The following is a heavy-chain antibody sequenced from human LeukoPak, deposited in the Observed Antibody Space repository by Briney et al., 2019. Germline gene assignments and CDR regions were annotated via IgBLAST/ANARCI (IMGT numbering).Heavy chain of an antibody. CDR3: ARSGYYYGLDV. V-gene: IGHV1-2*02. Sequence: ASVKVSCKASGYTFTGYYIYWVRQAPGQGLEWMGWINCNTGGADYAQKFQGRVTMTRDTSITTAYMELSSLRSDDTAVYYCARSGYYYGLDVWGQGTTVTVSS. CDR2: INCNTGGA. J-gene: IGHJ6*02. CDR1: GYTFTGYY.